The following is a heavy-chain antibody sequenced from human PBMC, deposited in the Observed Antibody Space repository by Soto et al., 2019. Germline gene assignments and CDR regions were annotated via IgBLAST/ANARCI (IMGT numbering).Heavy chain of an antibody. V-gene: IGHV4-30-4*01. CDR3: ANWGMNPSAFDI. D-gene: IGHD7-27*01. CDR2: IYYSGST. J-gene: IGHJ3*02. CDR1: GGSISSGYYY. Sequence: QVQLQESGPGLVKPSQTLSLTCTVSGGSISSGYYYWSWISQPPGKGLEWIGYIYYSGSTYYNPSLRSRVTISVDTSKSQFSLKLSSVTAADTAVYYCANWGMNPSAFDIWGQGTMVTVSS.